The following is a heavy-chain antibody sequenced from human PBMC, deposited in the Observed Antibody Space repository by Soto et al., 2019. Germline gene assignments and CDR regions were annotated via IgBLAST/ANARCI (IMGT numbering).Heavy chain of an antibody. Sequence: PGGSLRLSCAASGFTFNNYAMGWVRQAPGKGLEWVSAITDSGDDTYYIDSVKGRFTISRDNSKSTLYLQMNSLRAEGTAIYYCAKLGSSSWSPDYYFDQWGEATLVTVSP. CDR3: AKLGSSSWSPDYYFDQ. CDR2: ITDSGDDT. V-gene: IGHV3-23*01. CDR1: GFTFNNYA. J-gene: IGHJ4*02. D-gene: IGHD2-2*01.